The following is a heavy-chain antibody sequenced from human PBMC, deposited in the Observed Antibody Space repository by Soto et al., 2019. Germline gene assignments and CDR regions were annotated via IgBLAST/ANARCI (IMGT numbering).Heavy chain of an antibody. D-gene: IGHD5-12*01. CDR1: GFTFSDYA. J-gene: IGHJ4*02. Sequence: QEQLVESGGGVVQPGRSLRLSCAASGFTFSDYAMHWFRQAPGKGLEWVAVIWHDGTNKYYADSVKGRFTISRDNSKNTLYLQMNSLRAEDTAVYYCARPALLVSTFDYWGQGTVVTVSS. CDR3: ARPALLVSTFDY. CDR2: IWHDGTNK. V-gene: IGHV3-33*01.